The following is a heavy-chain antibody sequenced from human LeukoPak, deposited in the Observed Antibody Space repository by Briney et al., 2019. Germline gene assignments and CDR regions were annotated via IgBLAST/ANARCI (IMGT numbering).Heavy chain of an antibody. CDR3: ARNHQWLDLFFDY. J-gene: IGHJ4*02. D-gene: IGHD6-19*01. CDR2: IYSSGTT. Sequence: SETLSLTCAVSGASIRNTSFYWGWIRQPPGKGLQWIASIYSSGTTYYNPSIKSRITLFVDTSKNQVSLKLRSVTAADTAVYYCARNHQWLDLFFDYWGQGTLVTVSS. CDR1: GASIRNTSFY. V-gene: IGHV4-39*01.